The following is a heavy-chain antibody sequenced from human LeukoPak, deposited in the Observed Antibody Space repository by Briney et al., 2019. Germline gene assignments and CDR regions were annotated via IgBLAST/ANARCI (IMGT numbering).Heavy chain of an antibody. J-gene: IGHJ3*02. CDR3: ARSAPIYAFDI. CDR1: GYTFISYY. V-gene: IGHV1-46*01. CDR2: INPSGGST. Sequence: GASVKVSCKASGYTFISYYMHWVRQAPGQGLEWMGIINPSGGSTSYAQKFQGRVTMTRDMSTSTVYMELSSLRSEDTAVYYCARSAPIYAFDIWGQGTMVTVSS.